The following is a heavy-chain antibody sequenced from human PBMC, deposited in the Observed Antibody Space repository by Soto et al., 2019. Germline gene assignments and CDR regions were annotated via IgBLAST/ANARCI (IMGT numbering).Heavy chain of an antibody. CDR3: AKARPTGLVFSHYLDY. CDR1: GFTFSSYG. Sequence: QVQLVESGGGVVQPGRSLRLSCAASGFTFSSYGMHWVRQAPGKGLEWVAAISYDGSNKYYVDSVKGRFTISRDNSKNTLYLQMNSLRAEDTAVYYCAKARPTGLVFSHYLDYWGQGTLVTVSS. V-gene: IGHV3-30*18. J-gene: IGHJ4*02. CDR2: ISYDGSNK. D-gene: IGHD6-6*01.